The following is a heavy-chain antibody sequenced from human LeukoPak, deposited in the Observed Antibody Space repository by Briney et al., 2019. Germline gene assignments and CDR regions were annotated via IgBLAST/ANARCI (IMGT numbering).Heavy chain of an antibody. CDR1: GFTFSNYL. CDR3: TRGEGFQN. CDR2: ISSTGGTI. Sequence: GGSLRLSCVGSGFTFSNYLMNWIRQAPGKGLEWVSFISSTGGTIYYADSVKGRFSISRDNAKNSLYLQMDSLRVEDTGVYYCTRGEGFQNWGQGTQVTVSP. J-gene: IGHJ1*01. V-gene: IGHV3-21*01.